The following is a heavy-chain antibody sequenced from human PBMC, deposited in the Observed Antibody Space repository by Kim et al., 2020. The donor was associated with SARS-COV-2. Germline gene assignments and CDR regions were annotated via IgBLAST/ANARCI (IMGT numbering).Heavy chain of an antibody. CDR3: ARDGVIAAAGPPYFDY. Sequence: SVKVSCKASGGTFSSYAISWVRQAPGQGLEWMGGIIPIFGTANYAQKFQGRVTITADESTSTAYMELSSLRSEDTAVYYCARDGVIAAAGPPYFDYWGQGTLVTVSS. CDR2: IIPIFGTA. V-gene: IGHV1-69*13. J-gene: IGHJ4*02. CDR1: GGTFSSYA. D-gene: IGHD6-13*01.